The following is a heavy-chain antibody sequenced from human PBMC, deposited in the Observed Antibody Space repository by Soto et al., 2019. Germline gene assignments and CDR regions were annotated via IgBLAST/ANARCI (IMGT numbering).Heavy chain of an antibody. CDR3: ARGASTHYYDSSGYYKGPLDY. CDR1: GGTFNIYS. J-gene: IGHJ4*02. V-gene: IGHV1-69*01. CDR2: IIPLFGTA. Sequence: QVQLVQSGADVKKPGSSVKVSCKASGGTFNIYSICWVRQAPGQGLEWMGGIIPLFGTAYYAQEFQGRVTITADESTSTAYMELSSLRSEDTAVYFCARGASTHYYDSSGYYKGPLDYWGQGTLVTVSS. D-gene: IGHD3-22*01.